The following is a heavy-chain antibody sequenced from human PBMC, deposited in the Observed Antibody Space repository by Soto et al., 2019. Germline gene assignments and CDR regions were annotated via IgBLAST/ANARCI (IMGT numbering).Heavy chain of an antibody. J-gene: IGHJ6*02. D-gene: IGHD5-12*01. V-gene: IGHV3-33*01. CDR3: ARDIVATTDYYYGMDV. CDR1: GFTFSSYG. CDR2: IWYDGSNK. Sequence: PGGSLRLSCAASGFTFSSYGMHWVRQAPGKGLEWVAVIWYDGSNKYYADSVKGRFTISRDNSKNTLYLQMNSLRAEDTAVYYCARDIVATTDYYYGMDVWGQGTTVTVS.